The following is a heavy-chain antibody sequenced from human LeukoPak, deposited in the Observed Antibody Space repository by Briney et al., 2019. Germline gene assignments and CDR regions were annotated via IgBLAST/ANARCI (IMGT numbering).Heavy chain of an antibody. J-gene: IGHJ4*02. CDR2: ISETGDRT. D-gene: IGHD1-1*01. CDR3: LKDRDNWVFDY. V-gene: IGHV3-43*02. CDR1: GFTFDNYV. Sequence: GGSLRLSCAASGFTFDNYVMHWARQVPGKGLEWVSRISETGDRTDYADSVKGRFTTSRDNSKNSLFLQMNTLGTEDTAFYYCLKDRDNWVFDYWGQGALDTVSS.